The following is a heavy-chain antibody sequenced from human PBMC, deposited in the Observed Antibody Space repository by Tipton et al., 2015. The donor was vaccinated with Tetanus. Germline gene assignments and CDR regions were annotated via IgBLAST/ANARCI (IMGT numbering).Heavy chain of an antibody. Sequence: SLRLSCAASGFTFSSYAMSWVRQAPGKGLEWVSAISESGGVTYYADSVRGRFTLSRDNSKNTLYLQMNSLRAEDTAVYYCAKARYDPNYYYYGMDVWGQGTTVTVSS. V-gene: IGHV3-23*01. D-gene: IGHD5-12*01. CDR1: GFTFSSYA. J-gene: IGHJ6*02. CDR2: ISESGGVT. CDR3: AKARYDPNYYYYGMDV.